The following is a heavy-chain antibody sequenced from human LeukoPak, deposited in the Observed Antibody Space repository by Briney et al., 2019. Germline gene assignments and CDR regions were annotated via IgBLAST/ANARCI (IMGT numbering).Heavy chain of an antibody. CDR3: AGGGDGYQTRFDY. CDR2: IYYSRSSGST. D-gene: IGHD5-24*01. Sequence: NPSETLSLTCTVSGGSISSYYWNWIRQPPGKGLEWIGYIYYSRSSGSTNYNPALRSRVTTSADTSKNQFSLKMTSVTAADTAVYYCAGGGDGYQTRFDYWGQGTLLTVSS. V-gene: IGHV4-59*01. CDR1: GGSISSYY. J-gene: IGHJ4*02.